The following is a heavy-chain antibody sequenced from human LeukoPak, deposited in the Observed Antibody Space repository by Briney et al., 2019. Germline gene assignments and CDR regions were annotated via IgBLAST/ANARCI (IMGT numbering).Heavy chain of an antibody. Sequence: ASVKVSCQASGYTCTSYGFSWVRQAPGQGLEWMGWISAYNGNTNYAQTLQGRVTMTTDTSTSTPYMRLSRLRSDDTAVYYCARDRPREMYYYDPGDAFDIWGQGAMVTVSS. V-gene: IGHV1-18*01. J-gene: IGHJ3*02. CDR1: GYTCTSYG. D-gene: IGHD3-22*01. CDR3: ARDRPREMYYYDPGDAFDI. CDR2: ISAYNGNT.